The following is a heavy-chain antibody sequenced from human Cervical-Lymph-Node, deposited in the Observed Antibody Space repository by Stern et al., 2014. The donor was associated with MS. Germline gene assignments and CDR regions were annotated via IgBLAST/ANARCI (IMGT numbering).Heavy chain of an antibody. J-gene: IGHJ6*02. CDR1: GDTLSRYA. D-gene: IGHD1-14*01. CDR3: ASSYSDNPYHFYGMDV. Sequence: VQLVESGAEVKKPGSSVKVSCKASGDTLSRYAISWVRQAPGQGLQWMGGIIPISRKENYAQKFQGRVKLIADESTSTAYMELSSLRSEDAAVYYCASSYSDNPYHFYGMDVWGQGTTVTVSS. V-gene: IGHV1-69*01. CDR2: IIPISRKE.